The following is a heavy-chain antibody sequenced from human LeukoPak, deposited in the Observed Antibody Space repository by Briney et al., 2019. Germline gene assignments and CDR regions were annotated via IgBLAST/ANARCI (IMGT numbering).Heavy chain of an antibody. CDR3: TRIYGSGSYLCDY. D-gene: IGHD3-10*01. CDR1: GFIFGDYG. CDR2: IRSKAYGGTT. Sequence: GSLRLSCTASGFIFGDYGLSWVRQAPGKGLEWVGFIRSKAYGGTTEYAASVKGRFTISRDDSKSIAYLQMNSLKTEDTAVYYCTRIYGSGSYLCDYWGQGTLVIVSS. V-gene: IGHV3-49*04. J-gene: IGHJ4*02.